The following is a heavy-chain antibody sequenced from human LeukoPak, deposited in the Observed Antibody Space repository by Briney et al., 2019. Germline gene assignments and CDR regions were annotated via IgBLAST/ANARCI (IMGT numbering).Heavy chain of an antibody. J-gene: IGHJ5*02. CDR2: IYHSGST. Sequence: SETLSLTGAVYGGSFSGYSWSWIRQPPGKGLEWIGYIYHSGSTYYNPSLKSRVTISVDRSKNQFSLKLSSVTAADTAVYYCARGVVVVPAAIGAYWFDPWGQGTLVTVSS. CDR3: ARGVVVVPAAIGAYWFDP. V-gene: IGHV4-30-2*01. CDR1: GGSFSGYS. D-gene: IGHD2-2*01.